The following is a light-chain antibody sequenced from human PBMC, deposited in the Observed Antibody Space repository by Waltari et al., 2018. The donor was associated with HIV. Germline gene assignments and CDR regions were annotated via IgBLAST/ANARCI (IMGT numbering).Light chain of an antibody. CDR3: QSDDISLSGWV. J-gene: IGLJ2*01. Sequence: QSVLTQPPSVSGAPGQRVTISCTGTSSNIGAGFDVHWYQQLPGTVPKVLIYNNTDRPAWLPDRFSGSKSATSASLAITGLQAEDEANYYCQSDDISLSGWVFGGGTKLTVL. CDR1: SSNIGAGFD. CDR2: NNT. V-gene: IGLV1-40*01.